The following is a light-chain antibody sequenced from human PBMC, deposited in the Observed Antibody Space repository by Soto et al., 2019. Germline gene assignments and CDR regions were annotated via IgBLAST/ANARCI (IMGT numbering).Light chain of an antibody. Sequence: DIPLTQSPSSLSASVGDRVTITCRASQSIRSYLNWYQQKPGKAPKLLIYAASSLQTGVSSRFSGSGSGTDFTLTISNLQPEDFALYYCQQSNNWPPLTFGGGTKVEIK. CDR2: AAS. J-gene: IGKJ4*01. CDR3: QQSNNWPPLT. CDR1: QSIRSY. V-gene: IGKV1-39*01.